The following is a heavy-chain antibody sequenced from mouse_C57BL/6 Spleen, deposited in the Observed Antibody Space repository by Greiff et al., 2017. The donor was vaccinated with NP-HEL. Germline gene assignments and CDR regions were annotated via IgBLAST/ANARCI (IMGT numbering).Heavy chain of an antibody. V-gene: IGHV1-55*01. CDR1: GYTFSSYW. D-gene: IGHD1-1*01. CDR3: SGRYYGSRYAVY. Sequence: VQLQQSGAELVQPGASVKMSCKASGYTFSSYWITWVKQRPGQGLEWIGDIYPGSGSTNYHEKFKSKFTLTVDTSSSTAYMQLSSLTSEDAAVYYCSGRYYGSRYAVYWGQGTTLTVAA. CDR2: IYPGSGST. J-gene: IGHJ2*01.